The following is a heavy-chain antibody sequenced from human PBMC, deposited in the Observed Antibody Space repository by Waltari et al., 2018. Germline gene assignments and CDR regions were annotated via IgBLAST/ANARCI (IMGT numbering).Heavy chain of an antibody. Sequence: EVQLVESGGGLVQPGGSLRLSCAASGFTFSTSWMSWVHQAPGKGLEWVANIKQDGSEKYYVDSVKGRFTISRDNTNNSLYLQMNSLRAEDTAVYYCARVREDFWSGFYHWGQGALVTVSS. CDR1: GFTFSTSW. V-gene: IGHV3-7*01. D-gene: IGHD3-3*01. CDR3: ARVREDFWSGFYH. CDR2: IKQDGSEK. J-gene: IGHJ4*02.